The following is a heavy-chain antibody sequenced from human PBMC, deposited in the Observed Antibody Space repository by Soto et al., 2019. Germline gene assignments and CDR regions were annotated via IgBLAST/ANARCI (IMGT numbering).Heavy chain of an antibody. J-gene: IGHJ6*02. CDR3: ARDRAVITHWYYYPMDV. Sequence: GGSLRLSCAASGFAFNSYTMNWVRQAPGKXLEWVSSISSTSSYIYYADSVKGRFTISRDNAKNSLHLQMNSLRAEDTAVYYCARDRAVITHWYYYPMDVWGQGTTVTVSS. V-gene: IGHV3-21*01. CDR1: GFAFNSYT. CDR2: ISSTSSYI. D-gene: IGHD2-21*01.